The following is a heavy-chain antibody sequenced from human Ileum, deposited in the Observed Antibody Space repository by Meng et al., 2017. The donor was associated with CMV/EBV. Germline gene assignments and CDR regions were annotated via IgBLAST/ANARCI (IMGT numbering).Heavy chain of an antibody. D-gene: IGHD2-15*01. V-gene: IGHV2-5*04. J-gene: IGHJ4*02. CDR3: IYGVAIF. Sequence: HITLMESGPALVKPTQTLTLTCTFFGVSLTTDGVAVGWIRQPPGKALEWLALIYWNDVEHYSPSLKGRLTITKDTSKDQVVLTMANMDPVDTGTYYCIYGVAIFWGQGTLVTVSS. CDR1: GVSLTTDGVA. CDR2: IYWNDVE.